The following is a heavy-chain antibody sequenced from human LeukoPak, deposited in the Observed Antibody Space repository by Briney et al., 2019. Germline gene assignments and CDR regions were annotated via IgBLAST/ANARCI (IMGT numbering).Heavy chain of an antibody. CDR1: GGSFSGYY. J-gene: IGHJ4*02. V-gene: IGHV4-34*01. CDR2: INRSGST. Sequence: SSETLSLTCAVYGGSFSGYYWSWIRQPPGKGLEWIGEINRSGSTNYNPSLKSRVTISVDTSKNQFSLKLSSVTAADTAVYYCARGGKNYYGSGSYSDYWGQGTLVTVSS. CDR3: ARGGKNYYGSGSYSDY. D-gene: IGHD3-10*01.